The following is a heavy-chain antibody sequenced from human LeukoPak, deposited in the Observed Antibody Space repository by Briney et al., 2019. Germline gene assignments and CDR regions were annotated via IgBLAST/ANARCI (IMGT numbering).Heavy chain of an antibody. CDR1: GGSISSSSYY. CDR2: IYYSGST. CDR3: ARRTTTGTTDY. V-gene: IGHV4-39*01. J-gene: IGHJ4*02. D-gene: IGHD1-1*01. Sequence: SETLSLTCTVSGGSISSSSYYWGWIRQPPGKGLGWIGSIYYSGSTYYNPSLKSRVTISVDTSKNQFSLKLSSVTAADTAVYYCARRTTTGTTDYWGQGTLVTVSS.